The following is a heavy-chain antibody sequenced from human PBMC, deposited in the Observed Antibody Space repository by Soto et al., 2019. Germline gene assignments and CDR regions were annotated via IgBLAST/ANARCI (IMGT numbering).Heavy chain of an antibody. CDR3: ARDRRVPNPPKKEAHDETDY. V-gene: IGHV3-48*02. J-gene: IGHJ4*02. Sequence: GGSLRLSCAASGFTFSSYSMNWVRQAPGKGLEWVSYISSSSSTIYYADSVKGRFTISRDNAKNSLYLQMNSLRDEDTAVYYCARDRRVPNPPKKEAHDETDYWGQGTLVTVSS. CDR2: ISSSSSTI. D-gene: IGHD3-16*01. CDR1: GFTFSSYS.